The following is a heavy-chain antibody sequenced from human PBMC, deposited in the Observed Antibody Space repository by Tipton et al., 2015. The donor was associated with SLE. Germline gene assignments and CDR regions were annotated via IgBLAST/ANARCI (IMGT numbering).Heavy chain of an antibody. J-gene: IGHJ4*02. Sequence: LRLSCAVYGGSFSGYYWSWIRQPPGKGLEWIGEINHSGSTNYNPSLKSRVTISVDTSKNQFSLKLSSVTAADPAVYYCARVYKGFSGNVYYRRGYFDYWGQGTLVTVSS. CDR1: GGSFSGYY. V-gene: IGHV4-34*01. D-gene: IGHD1-26*01. CDR3: ARVYKGFSGNVYYRRGYFDY. CDR2: INHSGST.